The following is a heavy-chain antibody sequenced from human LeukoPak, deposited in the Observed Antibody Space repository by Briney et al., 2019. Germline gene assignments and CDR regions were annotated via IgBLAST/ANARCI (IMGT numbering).Heavy chain of an antibody. CDR1: GGSFSAYY. CDR3: ARGQRITMTD. CDR2: INHSGST. Sequence: ASETLSLTCAVYGGSFSAYYWSWIRQPPGKGLEWIGEINHSGSTNYDPSLKSRVAISVDTSRNQFSLRLSSVTAADTAVYYCARGQRITMTDWGQGTLVTVSS. J-gene: IGHJ4*02. D-gene: IGHD3-22*01. V-gene: IGHV4-34*01.